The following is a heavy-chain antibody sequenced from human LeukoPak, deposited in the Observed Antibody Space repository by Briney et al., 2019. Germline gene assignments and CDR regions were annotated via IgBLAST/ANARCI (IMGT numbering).Heavy chain of an antibody. CDR1: GGSISSYY. CDR3: AALSSSWYES. J-gene: IGHJ5*01. V-gene: IGHV4-59*01. CDR2: IYYSGST. D-gene: IGHD6-13*01. Sequence: ASETLSLTCTVSGGSISSYYWSWIRQPPGKGLEWIGYIYYSGSTNYNPSLKSRVTISVDTSKNQFSLKLSSVTAADTAVYYCAALSSSWYESSGQGTLVTVSS.